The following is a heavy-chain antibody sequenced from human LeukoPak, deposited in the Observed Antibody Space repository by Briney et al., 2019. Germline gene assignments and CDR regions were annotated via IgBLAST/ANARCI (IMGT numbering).Heavy chain of an antibody. CDR1: GYTFTGYY. D-gene: IGHD2-21*02. CDR2: IIPIFGIA. Sequence: GASVKVSCKASGYTFTGYYMHWVRQAPGQGLEWMGRIIPIFGIANYAQKFQGRVTITADKSTSTAYMELSSLRSEDTAVYYCARVGGQAYCGGDCYYNWFDPWGQGTLVTVSS. CDR3: ARVGGQAYCGGDCYYNWFDP. J-gene: IGHJ5*02. V-gene: IGHV1-69*04.